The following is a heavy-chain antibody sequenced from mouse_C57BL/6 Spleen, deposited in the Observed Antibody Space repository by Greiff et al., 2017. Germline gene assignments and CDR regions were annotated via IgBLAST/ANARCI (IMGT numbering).Heavy chain of an antibody. CDR2: IQPNSGST. CDR1: GYTFTSYW. CDR3: ARLDITTVVATDYAMGY. V-gene: IGHV1-64*01. D-gene: IGHD1-1*01. Sequence: QVQLQQPGAELVKPGASVKLSCKASGYTFTSYWMHWVKQRPGQGLEWIGMIQPNSGSTNYNEKFKSKATLTVDKSSSTAYMQLSSLTSEDSAVYYCARLDITTVVATDYAMGYWGQGTSVTVSS. J-gene: IGHJ4*01.